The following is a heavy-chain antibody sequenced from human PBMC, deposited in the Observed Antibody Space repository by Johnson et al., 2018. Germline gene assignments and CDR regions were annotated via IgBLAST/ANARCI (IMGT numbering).Heavy chain of an antibody. V-gene: IGHV3-33*01. CDR3: ARDQGGGYSSSSGAFDI. CDR2: IWYDGSNK. D-gene: IGHD6-6*01. J-gene: IGHJ3*02. Sequence: QVQLVESGGAVVQPGRSLRLSCEASGFTFSSHGMHWVRQAPGQGLAWVAVIWYDGSNKYYADSVKGRFTISRDNSKNTLYLQLDSLKVEDTTGYYCARDQGGGYSSSSGAFDIWCQGTMVTVSS. CDR1: GFTFSSHG.